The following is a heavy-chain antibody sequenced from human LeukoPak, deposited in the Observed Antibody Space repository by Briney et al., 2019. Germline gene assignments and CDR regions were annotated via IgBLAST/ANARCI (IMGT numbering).Heavy chain of an antibody. Sequence: GGSLRLSCAASGFTFSSYGMSWVRQAPGKGLEWVSSISSSSSYIYYADSVKGRFTISRDNAKNSLYLQMNSLRAEDTAVYYCARASGITMVRGVSYYMDVWGKGTTVTVSS. V-gene: IGHV3-21*01. CDR1: GFTFSSYG. J-gene: IGHJ6*03. CDR2: ISSSSSYI. D-gene: IGHD3-10*01. CDR3: ARASGITMVRGVSYYMDV.